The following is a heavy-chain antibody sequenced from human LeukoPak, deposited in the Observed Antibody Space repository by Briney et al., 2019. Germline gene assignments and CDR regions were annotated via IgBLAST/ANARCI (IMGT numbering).Heavy chain of an antibody. V-gene: IGHV3-21*01. D-gene: IGHD2-21*01. CDR3: ATLGCAGENCPRAGRALGGY. Sequence: AGGSLRLSCTGPGFTFSSYTLHWVRQAPGKELEWVSSISSGGTFVFYADSVTGRFTISRDNAGKFLYLQMDSLRAEDTAVYYCATLGCAGENCPRAGRALGGYWGQGTLVAVSS. CDR2: ISSGGTFV. J-gene: IGHJ4*02. CDR1: GFTFSSYT.